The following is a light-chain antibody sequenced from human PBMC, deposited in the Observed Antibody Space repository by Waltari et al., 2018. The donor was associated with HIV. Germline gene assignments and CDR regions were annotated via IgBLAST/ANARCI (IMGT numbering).Light chain of an antibody. CDR3: QRYGTSPQWT. CDR2: GAS. Sequence: VLTQSPGPLSLSPGERATLSCRASQSVPNNYLAWYQKKVGQAPRLLIYGASTRATDIPSRFTGSGSGADFTLTITRLEPEDFAVYYCQRYGTSPQWTFGQGTKVEIK. J-gene: IGKJ1*01. V-gene: IGKV3-20*01. CDR1: QSVPNNY.